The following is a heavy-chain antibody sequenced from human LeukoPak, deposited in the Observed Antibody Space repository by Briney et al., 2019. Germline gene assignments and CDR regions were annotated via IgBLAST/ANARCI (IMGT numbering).Heavy chain of an antibody. Sequence: GGSLRLSCAASGFTFSSYAMSWVRQAPGKGLEWVSAISGSGGNTYYADSVKGRFTISRDNSKNTLYLQVNSLRAEDTAVYYCAKYRSAWSFDYWGQGTLVTVSS. D-gene: IGHD6-13*01. CDR2: ISGSGGNT. J-gene: IGHJ4*02. CDR1: GFTFSSYA. V-gene: IGHV3-23*01. CDR3: AKYRSAWSFDY.